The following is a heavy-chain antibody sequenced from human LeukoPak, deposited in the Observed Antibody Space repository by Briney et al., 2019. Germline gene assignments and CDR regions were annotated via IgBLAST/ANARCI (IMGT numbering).Heavy chain of an antibody. CDR3: AKDLFRRGGDYVLRIVY. D-gene: IGHD4-17*01. J-gene: IGHJ4*02. CDR1: GFTFSSYG. CDR2: ISYDGSNK. V-gene: IGHV3-30*18. Sequence: GGSLRLSCAASGFTFSSYGMHWVRQAPGKGLEWVAVISYDGSNKYYADSVKGRFTISRDNSKNTLYLQMNSLRAEDTAVYYCAKDLFRRGGDYVLRIVYWGQGTLVTVSS.